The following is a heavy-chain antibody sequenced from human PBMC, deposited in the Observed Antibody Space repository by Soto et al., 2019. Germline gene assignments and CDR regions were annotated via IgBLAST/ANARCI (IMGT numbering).Heavy chain of an antibody. D-gene: IGHD2-15*01. J-gene: IGHJ5*02. Sequence: SETLSLTCTVSGGSINRSTYYWGWIRQPPGKGLEWIGSIYYSGSTYYSPSLKSRVTISVDTSKNQFSLKLSSVTAADTAVYYCARQGSGVVVAANWFDPWGQVTLVTVSS. CDR3: ARQGSGVVVAANWFDP. CDR1: GGSINRSTYY. V-gene: IGHV4-39*01. CDR2: IYYSGST.